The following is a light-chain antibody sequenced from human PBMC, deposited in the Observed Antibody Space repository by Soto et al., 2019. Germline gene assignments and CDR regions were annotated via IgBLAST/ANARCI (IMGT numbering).Light chain of an antibody. CDR1: QRIGTY. Sequence: EIVLTQSPATLYLSPGDRATLSCRASQRIGTYLAWYQQTAGQAPSLLIYDTSNRATGIPTRFSGSGSGTDFTLTISSLEPEDFAGYFCQHRSNSPPTWTFGQGTKVEIK. J-gene: IGKJ1*01. CDR3: QHRSNSPPTWT. V-gene: IGKV3-11*01. CDR2: DTS.